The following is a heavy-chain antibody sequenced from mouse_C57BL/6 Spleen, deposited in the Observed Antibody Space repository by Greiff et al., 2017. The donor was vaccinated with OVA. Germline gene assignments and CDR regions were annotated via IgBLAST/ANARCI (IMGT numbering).Heavy chain of an antibody. J-gene: IGHJ3*01. CDR1: GFTFSSYA. CDR2: ISDGGSYT. Sequence: EVKLMESGGGLVKPGGSLKLSCAASGFTFSSYAMSWVRQTPEKRLEWVATISDGGSYTYYPDNVKGRFTISRDNAKNNLYLQMSHLKSEDTAMYYGARGGSWFADWGQGTLVTVSA. V-gene: IGHV5-4*03. CDR3: ARGGSWFAD.